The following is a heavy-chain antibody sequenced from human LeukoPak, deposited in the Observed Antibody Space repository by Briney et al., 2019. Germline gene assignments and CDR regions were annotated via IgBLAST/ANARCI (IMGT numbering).Heavy chain of an antibody. CDR1: GFTFSSYW. J-gene: IGHJ3*02. CDR3: AREGVGICSSTSCPDAFDI. V-gene: IGHV3-74*01. D-gene: IGHD2-2*01. Sequence: PGGSLRLSCAASGFTFSSYWMHWVRQAPGKGLVWVSRISTDGSSTSYADSVRGRFSISRDNAKNSLYLQMNSLRAEDTAVYYCAREGVGICSSTSCPDAFDIWGQGTMVTVSS. CDR2: ISTDGSST.